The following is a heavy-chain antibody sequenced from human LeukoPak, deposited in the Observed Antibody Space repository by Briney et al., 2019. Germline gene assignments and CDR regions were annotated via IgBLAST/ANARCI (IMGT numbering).Heavy chain of an antibody. V-gene: IGHV4-59*08. CDR1: GGSISRYY. J-gene: IGHJ4*02. CDR3: ARCGSYYYFYY. D-gene: IGHD1-26*01. Sequence: SETLSLTCAVYGGSISRYYWSWIRQPPGKGLEWIGDIYYSGSTNYNPSLKSRVTISVDTSKNQFSLKLSSVTAADTAVYYCARCGSYYYFYYWGQVTLVTVSS. CDR2: IYYSGST.